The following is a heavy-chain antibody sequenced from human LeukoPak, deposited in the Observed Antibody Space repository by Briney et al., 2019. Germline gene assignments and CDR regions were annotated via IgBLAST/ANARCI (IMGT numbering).Heavy chain of an antibody. J-gene: IGHJ3*02. V-gene: IGHV4-31*03. CDR3: ARDLKVLRVVPAAAYAFDI. D-gene: IGHD2-2*01. CDR2: SYYSGST. CDR1: GGSISSGGYY. Sequence: SETLSLTCTVSGGSISSGGYYWSWIRQHPGKGLEWIGYSYYSGSTYYNPSLKSRVTISVDTSKNQFSLKLSSVTAADTAVYYCARDLKVLRVVPAAAYAFDIWGQGTMVTVSS.